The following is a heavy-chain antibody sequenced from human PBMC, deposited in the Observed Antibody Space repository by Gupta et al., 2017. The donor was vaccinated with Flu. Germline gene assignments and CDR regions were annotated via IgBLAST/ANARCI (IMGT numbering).Heavy chain of an antibody. Sequence: WMNWVRQAPGKGLEWVANMNQDGGEKNYVDSVKGRFTISRDNADNSLYLQMNNLRVEDTAVYYCARGSGISHWCQGTLVTVSS. CDR2: MNQDGGEK. CDR3: ARGSGISH. CDR1: W. V-gene: IGHV3-7*01. J-gene: IGHJ4*02. D-gene: IGHD3-10*01.